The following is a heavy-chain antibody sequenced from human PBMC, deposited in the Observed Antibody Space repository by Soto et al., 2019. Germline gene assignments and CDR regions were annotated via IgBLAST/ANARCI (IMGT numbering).Heavy chain of an antibody. J-gene: IGHJ4*02. CDR1: AGSFSGYY. Sequence: QVQLQQWGAGLLKPSETLSLTCAVYAGSFSGYYWSWIRQPPGKGLEWIGEINHSGSTNYNPSLKSRVTISVDTSKNPFSLKLSSVTAADTAVYYCARVAYIWGSYRPLDYWGQGTLVTVSS. D-gene: IGHD3-16*02. CDR3: ARVAYIWGSYRPLDY. V-gene: IGHV4-34*01. CDR2: INHSGST.